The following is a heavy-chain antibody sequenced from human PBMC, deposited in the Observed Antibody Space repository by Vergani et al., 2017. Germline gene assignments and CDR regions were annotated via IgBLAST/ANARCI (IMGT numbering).Heavy chain of an antibody. CDR3: AVYDGSGYYYFDY. J-gene: IGHJ4*02. CDR1: CGSIRSGGYS. CDR2: IYHSGST. D-gene: IGHD3-22*01. Sequence: LQLQESGSGLVKPSQTLSLTCAVSCGSIRSGGYSWSWVRQPPGKGLEWIGFIYHSGSTYYTPSLKSRVTISVDRSKTQFSLELSSVTAADTAVYYCAVYDGSGYYYFDYWGQGTLVTVSS. V-gene: IGHV4-30-2*01.